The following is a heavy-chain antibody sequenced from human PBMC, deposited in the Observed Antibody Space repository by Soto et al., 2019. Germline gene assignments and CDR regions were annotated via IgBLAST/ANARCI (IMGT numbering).Heavy chain of an antibody. V-gene: IGHV6-1*01. CDR3: ARSEEDSDYYYYGMDV. J-gene: IGHJ6*02. D-gene: IGHD2-15*01. CDR1: GDTVSSNSVD. CDR2: TYYRSRWYS. Sequence: SQTLSLTCVGSGDTVSSNSVDWNWVRQSPSRGLGWLGRTYYRSRWYSDYAVSVRSRIDINADTSKNQVSLQLNSVTPEDTAVYYCARSEEDSDYYYYGMDVWGQGTTVTVSS.